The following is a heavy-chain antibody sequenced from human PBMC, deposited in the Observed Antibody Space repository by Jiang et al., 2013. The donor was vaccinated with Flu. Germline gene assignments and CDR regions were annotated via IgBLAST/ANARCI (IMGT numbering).Heavy chain of an antibody. D-gene: IGHD3-3*01. CDR3: ARHQGFLESPPAY. J-gene: IGHJ4*02. CDR1: EYTFTTYW. CDR2: IYPGDSDT. Sequence: SEYTFTTYWIGLGAPDARKGLEWMGIIYPGDSDTRYSPSFQGQVSMSADKSISTAYLQWSSLRASDTAMYYCARHQGFLESPPAYWGQGTLVTVSS. V-gene: IGHV5-51*01.